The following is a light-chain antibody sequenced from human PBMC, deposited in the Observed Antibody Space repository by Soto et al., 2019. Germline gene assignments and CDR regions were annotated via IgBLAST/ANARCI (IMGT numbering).Light chain of an antibody. CDR1: QDIRTS. J-gene: IGKJ3*01. Sequence: DIQMTQSPSSLSASVGARVSITCQASQDIRTSLGWFQQKPGRAPKLLIYGASYLETGVPSSFRRSGSGTDFTLPISSLQPEDTATYYCQHYHNLPPFTFGPGTRVHVK. CDR2: GAS. V-gene: IGKV1-33*01. CDR3: QHYHNLPPFT.